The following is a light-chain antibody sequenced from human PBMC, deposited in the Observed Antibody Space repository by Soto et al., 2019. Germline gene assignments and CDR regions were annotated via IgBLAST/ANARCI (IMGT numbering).Light chain of an antibody. CDR1: HSISRY. CDR3: QQSYSTPTVT. Sequence: DIQMTQSPSSLSASVGDRVTITCRASHSISRYLNWYQQKPGKAPNLLIYAASSLQSGVPSRFSGSGSGTDFTLTISSLQPEDFATYYCQQSYSTPTVTFGGGTKVEIK. V-gene: IGKV1-39*01. CDR2: AAS. J-gene: IGKJ4*01.